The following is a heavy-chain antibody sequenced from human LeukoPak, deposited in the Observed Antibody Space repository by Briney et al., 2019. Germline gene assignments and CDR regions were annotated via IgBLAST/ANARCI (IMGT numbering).Heavy chain of an antibody. D-gene: IGHD4-23*01. Sequence: ASVKVSCKASGYTFITYGISWVQQAPGQGLEWMGWISAYNGNTNYTQKLQGKVTMTTDTSTSTAYMELRSLRSDDTAVYYCARDPSDYGGNGWGQGTLVTVSS. CDR2: ISAYNGNT. J-gene: IGHJ4*02. V-gene: IGHV1-18*01. CDR3: ARDPSDYGGNG. CDR1: GYTFITYG.